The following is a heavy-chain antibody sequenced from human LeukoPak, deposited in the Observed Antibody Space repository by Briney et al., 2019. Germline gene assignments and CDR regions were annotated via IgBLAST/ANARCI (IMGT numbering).Heavy chain of an antibody. J-gene: IGHJ5*02. CDR3: VRDVEELVT. V-gene: IGHV4-39*07. CDR1: GGSFRGDYY. D-gene: IGHD1/OR15-1a*01. Sequence: SETLSLTCTVSGGSFRGDYYWAWIRQPPGKGLEWIGSIYSGGRIYYNPSLKSRVSISIDTSNNDLSLKVTSVTAADTAVYYCVRDVEELVTWGQGTLVTVSS. CDR2: IYSGGRI.